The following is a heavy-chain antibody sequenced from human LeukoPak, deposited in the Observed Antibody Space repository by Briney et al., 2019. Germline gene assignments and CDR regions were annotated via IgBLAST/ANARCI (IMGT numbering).Heavy chain of an antibody. CDR2: IYYSGST. CDR1: GGXITSYH. J-gene: IGHJ4*02. CDR3: AREGGPYRPLDY. V-gene: IGHV4-59*12. Sequence: SETLSLTCAVSGGXITSYHCSWVRQSPGKGLEWIGYIYYSGSTNYNPSLKSRVTISVDTSKNQFSLKLSSVTAADTPVYYCAREGGPYRPLDYSGQGTLVTVSS.